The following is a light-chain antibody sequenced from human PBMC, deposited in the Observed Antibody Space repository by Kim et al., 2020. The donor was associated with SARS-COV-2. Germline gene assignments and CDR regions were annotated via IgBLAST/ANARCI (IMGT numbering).Light chain of an antibody. J-gene: IGKJ1*01. Sequence: EIVMTQSPATLSVSPGDRATLSCRASQSVGRHLAWYQKKPGQAPRLLIHGAATRATGIPDRFGGSGSGTEFTLTISSLQSEDVAVYYCQQYDVGPRTFGQGTKVDIK. CDR1: QSVGRH. CDR2: GAA. V-gene: IGKV3-15*01. CDR3: QQYDVGPRT.